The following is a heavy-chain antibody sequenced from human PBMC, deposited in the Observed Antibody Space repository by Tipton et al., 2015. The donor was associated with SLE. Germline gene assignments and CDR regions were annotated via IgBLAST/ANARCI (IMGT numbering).Heavy chain of an antibody. V-gene: IGHV3-33*08. CDR2: IWYDGSNK. CDR3: AYLRPGGGWSRDFYYYGMDV. D-gene: IGHD6-19*01. J-gene: IGHJ6*02. Sequence: SLRLSCAASGFTFSSYGMHWVRQAPGKGLEWVAVIWYDGSNKYYADSVKGRFTISRDNSKNTLYLQMNSLRAEDTAVYYCAYLRPGGGWSRDFYYYGMDVWGQGNTVTVSS. CDR1: GFTFSSYG.